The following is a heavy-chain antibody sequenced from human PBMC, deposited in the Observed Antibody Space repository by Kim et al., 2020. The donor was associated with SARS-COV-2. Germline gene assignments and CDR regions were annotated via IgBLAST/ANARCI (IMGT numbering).Heavy chain of an antibody. V-gene: IGHV5-51*01. J-gene: IGHJ3*02. Sequence: SASFQGRVTISADKSISTAYLQWSSLKASDTAMYYCARPCGGDCYYAFDIWGQGTMVTVSS. D-gene: IGHD2-21*01. CDR3: ARPCGGDCYYAFDI.